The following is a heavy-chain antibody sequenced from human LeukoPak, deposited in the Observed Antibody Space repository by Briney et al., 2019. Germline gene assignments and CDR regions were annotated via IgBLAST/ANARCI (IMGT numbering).Heavy chain of an antibody. V-gene: IGHV1-3*01. Sequence: ASVKVSCKASGYTFTSYAMHWVRQAPGQRLEWMGWINAGNGNTKYSQKFQGRVTITRDTSASTAYMELSSLRSEDTAVYYCARDRAVAGPPLGYWGQGTLVTVSS. CDR3: ARDRAVAGPPLGY. CDR1: GYTFTSYA. CDR2: INAGNGNT. D-gene: IGHD6-19*01. J-gene: IGHJ4*02.